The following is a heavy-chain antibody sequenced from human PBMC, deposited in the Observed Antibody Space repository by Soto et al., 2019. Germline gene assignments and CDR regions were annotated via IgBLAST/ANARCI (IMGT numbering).Heavy chain of an antibody. J-gene: IGHJ3*02. CDR3: ARAPNYYDSSGYGGKAFDI. V-gene: IGHV4-59*01. CDR1: GGSISSYY. Sequence: SETLSLTCTVSGGSISSYYWSWIRQPPGKGLEWIGYIYYSGSTNYNPSLKSRVTISVDTSKNQFSLKLSSVTAADTAVYYCARAPNYYDSSGYGGKAFDIWGKGTMVTVS. D-gene: IGHD3-22*01. CDR2: IYYSGST.